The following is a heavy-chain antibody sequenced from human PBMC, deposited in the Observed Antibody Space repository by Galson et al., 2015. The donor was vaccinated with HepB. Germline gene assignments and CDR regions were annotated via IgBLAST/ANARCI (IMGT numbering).Heavy chain of an antibody. CDR2: MNPNSGKT. CDR3: ARAAKWHYDFWSGYLSGSWFDP. D-gene: IGHD3-3*01. J-gene: IGHJ5*02. V-gene: IGHV1-8*01. CDR1: GYTFTSYD. Sequence: SVKVSCKASGYTFTSYDINWVRQATGQGLEWMGWMNPNSGKTGYAQKFQGRVTMTRDTSIGTAYMELSSLRPEDTAVYYCARAAKWHYDFWSGYLSGSWFDPWGQGVLVTVSP.